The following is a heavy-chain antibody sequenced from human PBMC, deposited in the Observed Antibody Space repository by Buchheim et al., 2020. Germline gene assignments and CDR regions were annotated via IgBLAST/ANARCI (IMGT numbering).Heavy chain of an antibody. CDR2: ITSDGSGT. CDR1: GFSFSSYW. Sequence: EVQLVESGGGLVQPGGSLRLSCAASGFSFSSYWMHWVRQAPGRGLVWVSRITSDGSGTGYADSVTGRFTISRDNSKNTLYLQMNSLRAEDTAVYYCARGHDSSGYRSYYFDYWGQGTL. CDR3: ARGHDSSGYRSYYFDY. D-gene: IGHD3-22*01. V-gene: IGHV3-74*01. J-gene: IGHJ4*02.